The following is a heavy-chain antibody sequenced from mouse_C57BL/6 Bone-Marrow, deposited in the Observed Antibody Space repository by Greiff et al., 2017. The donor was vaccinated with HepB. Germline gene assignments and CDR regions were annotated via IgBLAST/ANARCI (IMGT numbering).Heavy chain of an antibody. J-gene: IGHJ1*03. CDR1: GFNIKDYY. Sequence: EVQLQQSGAELVKPGASVKLSCTASGFNIKDYYMHWVKQRTEQGLEWIGRIDPEDGDTKYAPKFQGKATITADTSSNTAYLQLSSLTSEDTAVYCGAREGTYYEYFDVWGTGTTVTVSS. CDR3: AREGTYYEYFDV. D-gene: IGHD2-10*01. CDR2: IDPEDGDT. V-gene: IGHV14-2*01.